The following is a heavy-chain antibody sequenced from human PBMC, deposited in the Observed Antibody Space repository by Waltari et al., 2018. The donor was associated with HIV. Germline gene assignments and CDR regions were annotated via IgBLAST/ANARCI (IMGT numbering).Heavy chain of an antibody. Sequence: QVQLVESGGGVVQPGRSLRLSCAASGFTFSSYGMHWVRPAPGKGLEWVAVIWYDGSNKYYADSVKGRFTISRDNSKNTLYLQMNSLRAEDTAMYYCAKDTPRIAARRTAYYGMDVWGQGTTVTVSS. CDR1: GFTFSSYG. V-gene: IGHV3-30*18. D-gene: IGHD6-6*01. J-gene: IGHJ6*02. CDR2: IWYDGSNK. CDR3: AKDTPRIAARRTAYYGMDV.